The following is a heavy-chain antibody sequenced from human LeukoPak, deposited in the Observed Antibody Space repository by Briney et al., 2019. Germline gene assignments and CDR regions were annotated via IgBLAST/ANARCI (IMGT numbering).Heavy chain of an antibody. D-gene: IGHD1-26*01. J-gene: IGHJ4*02. CDR1: GFTFSSYA. CDR3: AKDQRQGGSYLFDY. Sequence: GSLRLSCAASGFTFSSYAMSWVRQAPGKGLEWVSAISGSGGSTYYADSVKGRFTIPRDNSKNTLYLQMNSLRAEDTAVYYCAKDQRQGGSYLFDYWGQGTLATVCS. V-gene: IGHV3-23*01. CDR2: ISGSGGST.